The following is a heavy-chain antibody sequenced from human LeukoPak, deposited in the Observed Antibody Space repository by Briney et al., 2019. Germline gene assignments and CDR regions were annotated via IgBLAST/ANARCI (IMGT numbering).Heavy chain of an antibody. CDR1: GGSISSYY. CDR2: IYYSGST. Sequence: SETLSLTCTVSGGSISSYYWSWIRQPPGKGLEWIGYIYYSGSTNYNPSLKSRVTISVDKSKNQFSLKLSSVTAADTAVYYCVREEDTAMDVGDAFDIWGQATMVTV. J-gene: IGHJ3*02. CDR3: VREEDTAMDVGDAFDI. V-gene: IGHV4-59*01. D-gene: IGHD5-18*01.